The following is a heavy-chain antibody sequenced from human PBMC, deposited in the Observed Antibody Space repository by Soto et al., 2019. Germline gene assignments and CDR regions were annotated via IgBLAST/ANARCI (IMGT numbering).Heavy chain of an antibody. Sequence: SEPLSLTCTVSGGSIRSGDHYCRWIRQPPGKGLEWMGYIYYSGSTYYNPSLKSRLSISVDTSKNQFSLKLTSVTAADTAVYYCARGGDNWFDPWGQGTLVTVSS. J-gene: IGHJ5*02. CDR2: IYYSGST. CDR1: GGSIRSGDHY. CDR3: ARGGDNWFDP. V-gene: IGHV4-30-4*01.